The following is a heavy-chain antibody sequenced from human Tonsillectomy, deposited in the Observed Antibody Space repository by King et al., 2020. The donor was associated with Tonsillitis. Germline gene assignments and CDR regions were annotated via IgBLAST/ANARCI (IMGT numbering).Heavy chain of an antibody. D-gene: IGHD4-23*01. CDR2: LYYIGST. Sequence: VQLQESGPGLVEPSETLSLTCTVSGGSVSSGSYYWSWIRQPPGKGLEWIGDLYYIGSTNYNPPLKSRVTISVDTSKNQFSLKLSSVTAADTAVYYCAREVVSYEGFDYWGQGTLVTVSS. CDR3: AREVVSYEGFDY. J-gene: IGHJ4*02. CDR1: GGSVSSGSYY. V-gene: IGHV4-61*01.